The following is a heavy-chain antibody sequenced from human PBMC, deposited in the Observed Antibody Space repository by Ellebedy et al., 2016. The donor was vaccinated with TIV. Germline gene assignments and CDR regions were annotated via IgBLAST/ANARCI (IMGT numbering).Heavy chain of an antibody. V-gene: IGHV3-23*01. D-gene: IGHD3-22*01. CDR3: AKGRGGGSDTSAPKYYFDY. Sequence: PGGSLRLSCTASGFNLSPFAMGWVRQTPGKRLEWVSGINSRGGTTSYADSVKGLFTISRDNSKNTLYLQMNSLRAEDTDVYYCAKGRGGGSDTSAPKYYFDYWGLGTLVTVSS. J-gene: IGHJ4*02. CDR2: INSRGGTT. CDR1: GFNLSPFA.